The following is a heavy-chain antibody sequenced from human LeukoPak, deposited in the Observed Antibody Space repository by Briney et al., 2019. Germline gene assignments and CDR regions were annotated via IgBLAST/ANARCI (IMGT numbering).Heavy chain of an antibody. V-gene: IGHV4-59*01. CDR2: IYYSGST. CDR3: ARQPSSWFTSFDS. CDR1: GGSLSSYF. D-gene: IGHD6-13*01. Sequence: SETLSPTCTVSGGSLSSYFWSWIRQPPGKGLEWIAYIYYSGSTNYNPSLKSRVTISVDTSKNQFSLKLSSVTAADTAVYYCARQPSSWFTSFDSWGQGTLVTVSS. J-gene: IGHJ4*02.